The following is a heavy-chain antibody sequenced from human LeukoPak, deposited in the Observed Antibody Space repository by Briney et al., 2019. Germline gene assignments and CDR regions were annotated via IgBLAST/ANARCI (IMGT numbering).Heavy chain of an antibody. V-gene: IGHV3-7*01. D-gene: IGHD4-11*01. CDR2: IKQDGSEK. Sequence: LPGGSLRLSCAASGFTFSTAWMFWVRQAPGKGLEWVATIKQDGSEKHYLDSVKGRFTISRDNAENSLYLQMNSLRAEDTAVYYCARVAQGATTENYFYYYMDVWGKGTTVTVSS. J-gene: IGHJ6*03. CDR1: GFTFSTAW. CDR3: ARVAQGATTENYFYYYMDV.